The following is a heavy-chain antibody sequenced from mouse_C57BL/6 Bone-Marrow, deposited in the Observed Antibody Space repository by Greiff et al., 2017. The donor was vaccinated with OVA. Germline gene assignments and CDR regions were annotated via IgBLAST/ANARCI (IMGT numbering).Heavy chain of an antibody. CDR1: GFTFSDYY. CDR2: INYDGSST. J-gene: IGHJ4*01. V-gene: IGHV5-16*01. D-gene: IGHD2-3*01. Sequence: VQLKESEGGLVQPGSSMKLSCTASGFTFSDYYMAWVRQVPEKGLEWVANINYDGSSTYYLDSLKSRFIISRDNAKNILYLQMSSLKSEDTATYYCARGDDGAMDYWGQGTSVTVSS. CDR3: ARGDDGAMDY.